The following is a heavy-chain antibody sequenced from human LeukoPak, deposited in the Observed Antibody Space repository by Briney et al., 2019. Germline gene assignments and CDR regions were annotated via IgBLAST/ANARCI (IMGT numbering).Heavy chain of an antibody. J-gene: IGHJ4*02. CDR1: GFTFSNYA. Sequence: GGSLRLSCAASGFTFSNYAMSWVRQAPRKGLEWVAAISANGGSTYYADSVKGRFTISRDNSKSALFLQMNSLRAEDTAIYYCAKDWTTYSMFTFDQWGQGTLITVSS. V-gene: IGHV3-23*01. CDR2: ISANGGST. D-gene: IGHD3-10*02. CDR3: AKDWTTYSMFTFDQ.